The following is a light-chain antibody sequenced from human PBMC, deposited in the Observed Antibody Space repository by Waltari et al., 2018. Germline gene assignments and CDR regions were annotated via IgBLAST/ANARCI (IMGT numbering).Light chain of an antibody. CDR2: EDN. CDR3: YSADSSGIYVV. CDR1: ALSTKF. V-gene: IGLV3-10*01. Sequence: SYELTQPPSVSVSPGQTATITCSGDALSTKFVYWFQQKSGQAPVLLIYEDNKRPSGIPERLSGSSSGTVATLTASGAQVEDEADYYCYSADSSGIYVVFGGGTKLTV. J-gene: IGLJ2*01.